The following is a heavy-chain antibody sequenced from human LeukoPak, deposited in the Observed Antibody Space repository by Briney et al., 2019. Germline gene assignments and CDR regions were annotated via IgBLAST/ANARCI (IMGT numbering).Heavy chain of an antibody. D-gene: IGHD6-6*01. CDR1: GFTFSGSV. J-gene: IGHJ4*02. CDR3: TSQSIAARPTSL. V-gene: IGHV3-73*01. CDR2: IRSKANSYAT. Sequence: GGSLRLSRAASGFTFSGSVMHWVRQASGKGLEWVGRIRSKANSYATAYAASVKGRFTISRDDSKNTAYLQMNSLKTEDTAVYYCTSQSIAARPTSLWGQGTLVTVSS.